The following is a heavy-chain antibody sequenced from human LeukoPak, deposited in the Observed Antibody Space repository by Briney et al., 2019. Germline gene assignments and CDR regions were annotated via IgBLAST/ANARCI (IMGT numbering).Heavy chain of an antibody. Sequence: PGGSLRLSCAASGFTFSSYGMHWVRHAPGKGLEWVAVIWYDGSNKYYADSVKGRFTISRDNSKNTLYLQMNSLRAEDTAVYSCARDPYSSGRGYYGMDVWGKGTTVTVSS. CDR2: IWYDGSNK. CDR1: GFTFSSYG. V-gene: IGHV3-33*01. D-gene: IGHD6-25*01. CDR3: ARDPYSSGRGYYGMDV. J-gene: IGHJ6*04.